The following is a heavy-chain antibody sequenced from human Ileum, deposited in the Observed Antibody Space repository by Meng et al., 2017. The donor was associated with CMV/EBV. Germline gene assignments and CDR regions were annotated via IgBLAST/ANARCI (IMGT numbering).Heavy chain of an antibody. Sequence: GESLKISCAASGFTFSSYAMHWVRQAPGKGLEWVAVISYDGSNKYYADSVKGRFTISRDNSKNTLYLQMNSLRAEDTAVYYCARENVIGQYYYYGMDVWGQGTKVTV. J-gene: IGHJ6*02. CDR1: GFTFSSYA. CDR3: ARENVIGQYYYYGMDV. CDR2: ISYDGSNK. V-gene: IGHV3-30*04. D-gene: IGHD2/OR15-2a*01.